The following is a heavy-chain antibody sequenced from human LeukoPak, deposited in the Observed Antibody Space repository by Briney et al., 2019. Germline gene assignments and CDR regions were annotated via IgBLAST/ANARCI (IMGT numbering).Heavy chain of an antibody. CDR3: AKLSGWTGWFFDY. CDR1: GFTFSSYG. CDR2: ISYDGTNK. D-gene: IGHD6-19*01. Sequence: GGSLRLSCAASGFTFSSYGMHWVRQAPGKGLEWVAVISYDGTNKYYADSVKGRFTISRDNSNTLYLQMNSLRAEDTAIYYCAKLSGWTGWFFDYWGQGTVVTVSS. J-gene: IGHJ4*02. V-gene: IGHV3-30*18.